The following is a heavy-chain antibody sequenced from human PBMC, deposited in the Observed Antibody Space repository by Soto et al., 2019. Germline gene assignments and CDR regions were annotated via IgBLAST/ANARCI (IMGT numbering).Heavy chain of an antibody. V-gene: IGHV3-23*01. CDR1: GFTFSSYA. J-gene: IGHJ2*01. Sequence: GGSLRLSCAASGFTFSSYAMSWVRQAPGKGLEWVSAISGSGGSTYYADSVKGRFTISRDNSKNTLYLQMNSLRAEDTAVYYCAKASPIDYDFWSGLFDAGAKTQRRWYFDLWGRGTLVTVSS. CDR3: AKASPIDYDFWSGLFDAGAKTQRRWYFDL. CDR2: ISGSGGST. D-gene: IGHD3-3*01.